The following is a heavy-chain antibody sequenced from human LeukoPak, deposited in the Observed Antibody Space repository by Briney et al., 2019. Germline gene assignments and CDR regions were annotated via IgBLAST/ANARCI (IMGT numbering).Heavy chain of an antibody. CDR3: ARDFWGAYRVDYFDC. V-gene: IGHV3-7*01. CDR2: IKQDGSET. Sequence: GGSLRLSCAASGFTFSNYWMSWVRRPPGEGLEWVANIKQDGSETYYVDSVRGRFTISRDNAKKSLYLQMNSLRAEDTAVYYCARDFWGAYRVDYFDCWGQGTLVTVSS. J-gene: IGHJ4*02. CDR1: GFTFSNYW. D-gene: IGHD3-3*01.